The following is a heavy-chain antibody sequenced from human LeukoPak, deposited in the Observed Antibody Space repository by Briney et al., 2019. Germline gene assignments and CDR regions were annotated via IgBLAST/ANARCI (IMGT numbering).Heavy chain of an antibody. J-gene: IGHJ3*02. CDR2: ITYDGINK. Sequence: GRSLRLSCAASGFTFSSYAMHWVRQAPGRGLEGVAVITYDGINKYYADSVKGRFTISRDNSKNTLYLQMNSLRAEDTAVYYWARKPGAFDIWGQGTMVTVSS. CDR3: ARKPGAFDI. V-gene: IGHV3-30*04. CDR1: GFTFSSYA.